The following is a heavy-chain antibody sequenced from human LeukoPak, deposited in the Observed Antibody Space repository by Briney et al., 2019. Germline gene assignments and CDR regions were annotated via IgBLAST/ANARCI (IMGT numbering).Heavy chain of an antibody. CDR1: GFTFDDYG. CDR2: INWNGGST. D-gene: IGHD6-13*01. Sequence: GGSLRLSCAASGFTFDDYGMSWVRQAPGKGLEWVSGINWNGGSTGYADSVKGRFTISGDNAKNSLYLQMNSLRAEDTALYHCARYAFSWSSYYYYYYMDVWGKGTTVTVSS. V-gene: IGHV3-20*01. J-gene: IGHJ6*03. CDR3: ARYAFSWSSYYYYYYMDV.